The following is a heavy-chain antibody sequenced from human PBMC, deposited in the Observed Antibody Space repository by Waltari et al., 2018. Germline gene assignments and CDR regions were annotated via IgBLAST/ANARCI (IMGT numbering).Heavy chain of an antibody. Sequence: EVQLVESGGGLVQPGGSLRLSCAASGFTFSSYSKNWVRQAPGKGLELVSYIVSSSCTVYYASSVKGRFTISRDNAKNSLYLQMNSLRAEDTAVYYCARRYSSGFDYWGQGTLVTVSS. CDR1: GFTFSSYS. J-gene: IGHJ4*02. CDR3: ARRYSSGFDY. D-gene: IGHD6-19*01. V-gene: IGHV3-48*04. CDR2: IVSSSCTV.